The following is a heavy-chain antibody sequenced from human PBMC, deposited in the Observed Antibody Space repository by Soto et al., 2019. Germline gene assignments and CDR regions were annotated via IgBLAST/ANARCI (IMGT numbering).Heavy chain of an antibody. Sequence: QIQLVQSGAEVKKPGASVKVSCKASGYSFTSYGVSWVRQAPGQGLEWMGWINVNNGNTNYAQKFQGRVTMTTDTSTSTAYMELRSLRSDDTAVYYCATSYDSGFDPWGQGTLVTVSS. CDR3: ATSYDSGFDP. D-gene: IGHD5-12*01. J-gene: IGHJ5*02. CDR2: INVNNGNT. V-gene: IGHV1-18*04. CDR1: GYSFTSYG.